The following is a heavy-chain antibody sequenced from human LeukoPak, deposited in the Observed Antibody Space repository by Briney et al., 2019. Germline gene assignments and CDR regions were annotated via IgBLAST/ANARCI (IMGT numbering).Heavy chain of an antibody. V-gene: IGHV1-18*01. CDR2: IGAYNGNT. J-gene: IGHJ4*02. CDR1: GYPFRSFG. Sequence: ASVKVSCKASGYPFRSFGISWVRQAPGQGLEWVGWIGAYNGNTHYAEKVQGRVSMTTDTSTSTAYMELRSLRSDDTAVYYCARGPGGFDYWGQGTLVTVSS. CDR3: ARGPGGFDY.